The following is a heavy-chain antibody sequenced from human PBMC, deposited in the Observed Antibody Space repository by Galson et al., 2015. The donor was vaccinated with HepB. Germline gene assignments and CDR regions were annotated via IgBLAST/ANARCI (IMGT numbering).Heavy chain of an antibody. J-gene: IGHJ4*02. V-gene: IGHV3-64D*06. CDR2: ISSNGGST. Sequence: PLRLSCAASGFTFSSYAMHWVRQAPGKGLEYVSAISSNGGSTYYADSVKGRFTISRDNSKNTLYLQMSSLRAEDTAVYYCVKPSGQWLVQGGDYWGQGTLVTVSS. CDR3: VKPSGQWLVQGGDY. D-gene: IGHD6-19*01. CDR1: GFTFSSYA.